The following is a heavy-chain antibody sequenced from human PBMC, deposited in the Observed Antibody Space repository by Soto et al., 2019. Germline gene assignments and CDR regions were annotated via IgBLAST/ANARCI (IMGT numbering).Heavy chain of an antibody. Sequence: GASVKVSCKASGYTFTSYYMHWVRQAPGQGLEWMGIINPSGGSTSYAQKFQGRVTMTRDMSTSTVYMELSSLRSEDTAVYYCARDYDYIFCSYRMAYYIDVWGKGTTVTVSS. CDR2: INPSGGST. CDR1: GYTFTSYY. CDR3: ARDYDYIFCSYRMAYYIDV. D-gene: IGHD3-16*02. J-gene: IGHJ6*03. V-gene: IGHV1-46*03.